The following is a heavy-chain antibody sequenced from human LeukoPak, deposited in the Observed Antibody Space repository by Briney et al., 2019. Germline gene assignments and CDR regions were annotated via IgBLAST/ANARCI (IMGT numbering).Heavy chain of an antibody. CDR2: ISSSSSTI. J-gene: IGHJ4*02. Sequence: GGSLRLSCAASGFTFDDYGMSWVRQAPGKGLEWVSYISSSSSTIYYADSVKGRFTISRDNAKNSLYLQMNSLRAEDTAVYYCARERYGDLDYWGQGTLVTVSS. D-gene: IGHD4-17*01. CDR1: GFTFDDYG. CDR3: ARERYGDLDY. V-gene: IGHV3-48*01.